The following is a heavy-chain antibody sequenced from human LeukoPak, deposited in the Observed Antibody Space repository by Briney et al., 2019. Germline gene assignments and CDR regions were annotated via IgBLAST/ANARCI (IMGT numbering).Heavy chain of an antibody. CDR2: IYPSGST. J-gene: IGHJ4*02. Sequence: SETLSLTCTVSGGSISNYYWSWIRQPPGKGLEWIGYIYPSGSTNFNPSLKSRVTISVDTYKNHFSLNLSSVTAADTAVYYCARWGSIAAARFDYWGQGTLVTVSS. D-gene: IGHD6-13*01. V-gene: IGHV4-59*01. CDR1: GGSISNYY. CDR3: ARWGSIAAARFDY.